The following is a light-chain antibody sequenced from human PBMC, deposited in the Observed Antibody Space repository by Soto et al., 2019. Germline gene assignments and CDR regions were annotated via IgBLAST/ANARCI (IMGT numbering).Light chain of an antibody. V-gene: IGKV3-11*01. CDR2: DAS. CDR3: QQRGKWPLT. Sequence: EIVLTQSPATLSLSPGERATLSCRASQSVSSYLAWYQQKPGQAPRLLIYDASNRATGIPARFSGRGSGTDFTLTISSLEPEDFAVYYCQQRGKWPLTFGGGTKVEIK. J-gene: IGKJ4*01. CDR1: QSVSSY.